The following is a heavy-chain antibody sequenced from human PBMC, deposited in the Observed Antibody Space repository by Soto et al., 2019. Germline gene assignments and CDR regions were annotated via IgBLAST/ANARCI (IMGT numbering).Heavy chain of an antibody. V-gene: IGHV1-2*02. D-gene: IGHD2-15*01. CDR1: GYTFTGYY. CDR2: INPNSGGT. Sequence: QVQLVQSGAEVKKPGASVKVSCKASGYTFTGYYIQWVRQAPGQGLEWMGWINPNSGGTNYAQKLQGRVTMTTDTSTSTAYMELRSLRSDDTAVYYCARGGAHCSGGSCYLPDYNWFDPWGQGTLVTVSS. J-gene: IGHJ5*02. CDR3: ARGGAHCSGGSCYLPDYNWFDP.